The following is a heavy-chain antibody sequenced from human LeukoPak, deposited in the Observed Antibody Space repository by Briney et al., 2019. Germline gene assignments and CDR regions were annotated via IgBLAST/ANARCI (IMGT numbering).Heavy chain of an antibody. CDR1: GGSFSGYY. V-gene: IGHV4-34*01. Sequence: PSQTLSLTCAVYGGSFSGYYWSWIRQPPGKGLEWIGEINHSGSTNYNPSLKSRVTISVDTSKNQFSLKLSSVTAADTAVYYCARGTFVVVPAASPGRWFDPWGQGTLVTVSS. D-gene: IGHD2-2*01. CDR2: INHSGST. J-gene: IGHJ5*02. CDR3: ARGTFVVVPAASPGRWFDP.